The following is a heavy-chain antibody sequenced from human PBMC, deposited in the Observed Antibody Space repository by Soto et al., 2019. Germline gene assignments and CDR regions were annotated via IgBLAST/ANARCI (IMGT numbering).Heavy chain of an antibody. CDR2: ISWNSGSI. CDR1: GFTFDDYA. Sequence: PGGSLRLSCAASGFTFDDYAMHWVRQAPGKGLEWVSGISWNSGSIGYADSVKGRFTISRDNAKNSLYLQMNSLRAEDTALYYCASDLVGASDSYGLDVWGQGTPVTVSS. CDR3: ASDLVGASDSYGLDV. J-gene: IGHJ6*02. V-gene: IGHV3-9*01. D-gene: IGHD1-26*01.